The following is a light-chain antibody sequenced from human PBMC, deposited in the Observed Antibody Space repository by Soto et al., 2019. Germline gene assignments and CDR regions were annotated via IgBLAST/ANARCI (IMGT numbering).Light chain of an antibody. CDR1: QNISVW. Sequence: DIQMTQSPSTLSASVGDGVTITCRASQNISVWLAWYQQRPGKAPKFLIYEASNLETGVSSRFSGSGSGTEFTLTIRSLQPDDFATYSCQQYDSSSPTFGQGTKLEIK. CDR3: QQYDSSSPT. V-gene: IGKV1-5*01. CDR2: EAS. J-gene: IGKJ2*01.